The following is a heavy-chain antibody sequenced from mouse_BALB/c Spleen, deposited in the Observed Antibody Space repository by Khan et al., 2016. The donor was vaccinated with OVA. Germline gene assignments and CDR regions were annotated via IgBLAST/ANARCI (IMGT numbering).Heavy chain of an antibody. V-gene: IGHV1-7*01. J-gene: IGHJ3*01. CDR1: GYTFTNYW. D-gene: IGHD1-1*01. CDR2: INPSAGYT. Sequence: QVRLQQSGAELAKPGASVKLSCGASGYTFTNYWMHWVKQRPGQGLEWIGYINPSAGYTEYNQKVKGKATLTADKSSNTAYMQLSSLNSEDSAVDYCVNHGSSSAWFSYWGQGTLVTVSA. CDR3: VNHGSSSAWFSY.